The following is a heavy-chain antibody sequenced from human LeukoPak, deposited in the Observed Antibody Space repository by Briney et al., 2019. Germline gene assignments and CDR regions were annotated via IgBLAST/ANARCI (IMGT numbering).Heavy chain of an antibody. D-gene: IGHD3-22*01. Sequence: GGSLRLSCTASGFTFSSYAMSWVRQAPGKGLEWVSAISGSGGSTYYADSVKGRFTISRDNSKNTLYLQMNSLRAEDTAVYYCAKQMIVVVITTHDAFDIWGQGTMVTVSS. CDR3: AKQMIVVVITTHDAFDI. J-gene: IGHJ3*02. CDR1: GFTFSSYA. V-gene: IGHV3-23*01. CDR2: ISGSGGST.